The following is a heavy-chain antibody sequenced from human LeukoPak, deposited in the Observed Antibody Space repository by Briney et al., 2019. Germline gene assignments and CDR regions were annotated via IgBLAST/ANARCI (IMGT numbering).Heavy chain of an antibody. CDR1: GFTFSSYG. D-gene: IGHD3-10*01. CDR2: ISYDGSNK. CDR3: ARDPTLRGAKYYFDY. Sequence: PGRSLRLSCAASGFTFSSYGMHWVRQAPGKGLEWVAVISYDGSNKYYADSVKGRFTISRDNSKNTLYLQMNSLRSEDTAVYYCARDPTLRGAKYYFDYWGQGTLVTVSS. J-gene: IGHJ4*02. V-gene: IGHV3-30*03.